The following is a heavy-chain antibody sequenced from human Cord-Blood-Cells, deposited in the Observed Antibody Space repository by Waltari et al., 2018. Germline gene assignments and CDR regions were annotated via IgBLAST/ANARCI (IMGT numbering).Heavy chain of an antibody. V-gene: IGHV1-18*01. CDR3: ARGYSSGWYFDY. D-gene: IGHD6-19*01. J-gene: IGHJ4*02. CDR1: GYTCTSCG. Sequence: QVQLGQSGAEVEKPGASVKVSCKASGYTCTSCGISWVRQAHGQGLEWMGWISAYNGNTTYAQKLQGRVNMTTDTSTSTAYMELRSLRADDTAVYYCARGYSSGWYFDYWGQGSLVTVSS. CDR2: ISAYNGNT.